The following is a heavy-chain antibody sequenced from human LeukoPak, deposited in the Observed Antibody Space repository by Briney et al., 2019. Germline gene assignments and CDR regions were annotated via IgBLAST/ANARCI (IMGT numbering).Heavy chain of an antibody. CDR1: GFIFNYYA. Sequence: PGGSLRLSCSASGFIFNYYALHWVRQAPGRGLEHVSVIGTSGNTFYTDSVKGRFIISRDNSKYMVHLQMNSLRPEDTGVYYCGKDYLGAFSCLESWGQGTLVVVSS. J-gene: IGHJ4*02. CDR2: IGTSGNT. D-gene: IGHD2-2*01. V-gene: IGHV3-64D*06. CDR3: GKDYLGAFSCLES.